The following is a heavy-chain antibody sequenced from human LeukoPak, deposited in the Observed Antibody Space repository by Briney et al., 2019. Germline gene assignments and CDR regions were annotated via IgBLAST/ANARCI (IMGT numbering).Heavy chain of an antibody. CDR2: IYYIGIT. Sequence: SETLSLTRTVSGGSISSSSYYWGWIRQPPGKGLEWIGSIYYIGITYYKPSLKSRVTISVDTSKNQFSLKLSSVTAADTAIYYCVRLLQYSSSSRYIQHWGQGTLVTVSS. CDR1: GGSISSSSYY. V-gene: IGHV4-39*01. J-gene: IGHJ1*01. CDR3: VRLLQYSSSSRYIQH. D-gene: IGHD6-6*01.